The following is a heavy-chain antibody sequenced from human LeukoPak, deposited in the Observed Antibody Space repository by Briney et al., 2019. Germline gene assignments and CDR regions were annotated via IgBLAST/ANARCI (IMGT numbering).Heavy chain of an antibody. V-gene: IGHV3-74*01. J-gene: IGHJ4*02. Sequence: GGSLRLSCAASGFTFSSYWMHWVRQAPGKGLVWVSRISPDGSTTGHADSVKGRFTTSRDNAKNTLFLQMNSLRAEDTAVFYCTRDFDFSSAIWGQGTLVTVSS. CDR1: GFTFSSYW. D-gene: IGHD3-3*01. CDR3: TRDFDFSSAI. CDR2: ISPDGSTT.